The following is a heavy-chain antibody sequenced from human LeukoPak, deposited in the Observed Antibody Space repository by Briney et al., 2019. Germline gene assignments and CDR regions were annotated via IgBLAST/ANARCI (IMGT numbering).Heavy chain of an antibody. CDR3: ARDLNDYYTYYFDY. CDR1: GFTFSGYS. J-gene: IGHJ4*02. V-gene: IGHV3-21*01. D-gene: IGHD3-9*01. CDR2: ISSSSSHI. Sequence: GGSLRLSCAASGFTFSGYSMNWVRQAPGKGLEWVSSISSSSSHIYYADSVKGRFTISRDNAKNSLYLQMNSLRAEDSAVYFCARDLNDYYTYYFDYWGQGTLVTVSS.